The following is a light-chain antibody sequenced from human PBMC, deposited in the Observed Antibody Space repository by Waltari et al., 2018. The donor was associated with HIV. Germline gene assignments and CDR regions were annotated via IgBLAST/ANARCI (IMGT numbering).Light chain of an antibody. V-gene: IGLV2-14*03. Sequence: QSALTQPASVSGSRGQSITISCTGTSSDVGGYNYVSWYQQHPGKPPKLMIYDVTNRPSGVSNRSSGSKSGNTASLTIAGLEAEDEGDYYCSSYTSNSRVFGTGTEVTVL. CDR3: SSYTSNSRV. CDR1: SSDVGGYNY. J-gene: IGLJ1*01. CDR2: DVT.